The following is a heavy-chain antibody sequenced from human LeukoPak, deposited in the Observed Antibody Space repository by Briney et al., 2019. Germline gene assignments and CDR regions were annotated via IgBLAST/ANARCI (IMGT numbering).Heavy chain of an antibody. CDR3: TKGRGDSSGWRCDY. D-gene: IGHD6-19*01. CDR2: ITGSGGRT. Sequence: GGSLRLSCAASGFTFTNYAMTWVRQAPGNGLEWVSAITGSGGRTYYADPVKGRFTICRDNSNNTLYLQMSSLRADDTAVYYCTKGRGDSSGWRCDYWGQGTLVTVSS. CDR1: GFTFTNYA. V-gene: IGHV3-23*01. J-gene: IGHJ4*02.